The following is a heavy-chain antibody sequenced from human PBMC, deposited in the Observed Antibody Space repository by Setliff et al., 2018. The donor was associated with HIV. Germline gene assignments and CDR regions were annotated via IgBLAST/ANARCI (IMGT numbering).Heavy chain of an antibody. CDR2: IKIKIDGGTT. D-gene: IGHD5-18*01. CDR1: GSSFSSYW. J-gene: IGHJ6*03. V-gene: IGHV3-49*02. CDR3: SRLRGYSFGLASYYYYYMDV. Sequence: SLKISCKGSGSSFSSYWIGWVRQAPGKGLEWVGRIKIKIDGGTTDYAASVKGRFTISRDDSKSIAFLQMYSLKTEDTAVYYCSRLRGYSFGLASYYYYYMDVWGKGTTVTVSS.